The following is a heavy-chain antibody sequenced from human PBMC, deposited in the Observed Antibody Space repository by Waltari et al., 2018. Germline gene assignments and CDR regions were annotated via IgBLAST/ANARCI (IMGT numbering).Heavy chain of an antibody. CDR3: ARVRSIAAAGAWGNWFDP. J-gene: IGHJ5*02. Sequence: QVQLQESGPGLVKPSETLSLTCTVSGGSISSYYWSWIRQPAGKGLEWIGRIYTSGSTNYHPPLKSRVTIAVDTSKNQFSLKLSSVTAADTAVYYCARVRSIAAAGAWGNWFDPWGQGTLVTVSS. CDR1: GGSISSYY. CDR2: IYTSGST. V-gene: IGHV4-4*07. D-gene: IGHD6-13*01.